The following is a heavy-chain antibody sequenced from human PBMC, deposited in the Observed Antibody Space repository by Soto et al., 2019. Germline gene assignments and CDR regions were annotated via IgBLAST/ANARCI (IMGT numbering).Heavy chain of an antibody. CDR1: GYTFTSYA. J-gene: IGHJ4*02. V-gene: IGHV1-18*01. D-gene: IGHD3-10*01. CDR2: IIAYNGNT. CDR3: ARGHPSNVYGSGSSFDT. Sequence: QVHLVQSGTEVKKPGTSMKVSCRASGYTFTSYAINWVRQAPGQGLEWVGRIIAYNGNTHSAQKLQGRVTMTIDTSSNTAYMELRRLRSDDTAVYYCARGHPSNVYGSGSSFDTWGQGTLLTVSA.